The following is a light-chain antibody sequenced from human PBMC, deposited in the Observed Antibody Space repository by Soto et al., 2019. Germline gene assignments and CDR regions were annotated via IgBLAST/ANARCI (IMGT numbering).Light chain of an antibody. J-gene: IGLJ2*01. CDR3: SSYTSSSTLEVV. CDR2: DVS. Sequence: QSVLTQPASGSGSPGQWITIYCTGTSSDVGGYNYVSWYQQHPGKAPKLMIYDVSNRPSGVSNRFSGSKSGNTASLTISGLQAEDEADYYCSSYTSSSTLEVVFGGGTKLTVL. V-gene: IGLV2-14*01. CDR1: SSDVGGYNY.